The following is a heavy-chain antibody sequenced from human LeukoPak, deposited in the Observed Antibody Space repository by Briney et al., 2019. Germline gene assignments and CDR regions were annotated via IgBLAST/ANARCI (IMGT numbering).Heavy chain of an antibody. V-gene: IGHV4-4*02. CDR3: ARGADSSGYYSIFYFDY. D-gene: IGHD3-22*01. CDR1: GGFISSSNW. CDR2: IYHSGST. Sequence: SGTLSLTCAVSGGFISSSNWWSWVRQPPGKGLEWIGEIYHSGSTNYNPSLKSRVTISVDTSKNQFSLKLSSVTAADTAVYYCARGADSSGYYSIFYFDYWGQGTLVTVSS. J-gene: IGHJ4*02.